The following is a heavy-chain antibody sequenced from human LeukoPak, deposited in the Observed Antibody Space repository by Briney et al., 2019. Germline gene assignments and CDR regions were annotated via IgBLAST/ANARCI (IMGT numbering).Heavy chain of an antibody. J-gene: IGHJ4*02. V-gene: IGHV4-34*01. CDR2: VNHSGST. Sequence: SETLSLTCAVYGGSFSGYYWSWIRQPPGKGLEWIGEVNHSGSTNYNPSLKSRVTISVDTSKNQFSLKLSSVTAADTAVYYCARVKNILTARSFDHWGQGTLVTVSS. CDR1: GGSFSGYY. CDR3: ARVKNILTARSFDH. D-gene: IGHD3-9*01.